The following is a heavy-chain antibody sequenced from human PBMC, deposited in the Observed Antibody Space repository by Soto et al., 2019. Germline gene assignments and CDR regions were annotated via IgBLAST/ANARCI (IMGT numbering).Heavy chain of an antibody. D-gene: IGHD3-10*01. Sequence: SETLSLTCTVSGGSISSYYWSWIRQPPGKGLEWIGYIYYSGSTNYNPSLKSRVTISVDTSKNQFSLKLSSVTAADTAVYYCARVRITMVRGVIRYNWFDPWGQGTLVTVS. CDR2: IYYSGST. CDR1: GGSISSYY. J-gene: IGHJ5*02. V-gene: IGHV4-59*01. CDR3: ARVRITMVRGVIRYNWFDP.